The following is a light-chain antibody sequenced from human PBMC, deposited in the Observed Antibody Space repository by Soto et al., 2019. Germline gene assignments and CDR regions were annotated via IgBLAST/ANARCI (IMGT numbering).Light chain of an antibody. V-gene: IGKV3-11*01. CDR3: QQRVNWPLT. CDR2: DAS. CDR1: QSVNIY. Sequence: EIVLTQSPPTLSLSPGERATLSCRTSQSVNIYLAWYQQKPGQAPRLLIYDASNRATGIPARFSGSGSGTDFTLTITSLEPADFAVYYCQQRVNWPLTFGQGTKVEIK. J-gene: IGKJ1*01.